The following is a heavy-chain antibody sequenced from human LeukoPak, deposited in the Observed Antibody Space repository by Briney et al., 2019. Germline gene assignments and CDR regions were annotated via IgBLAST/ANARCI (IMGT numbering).Heavy chain of an antibody. CDR1: GFTFSSYA. CDR3: ARDKDRITMVRGVIITENNWFEP. Sequence: GRSLRLSCAASGFTFSSYAMHWVGQAPGQGLEWLAVISYDGSNKYYADSVKGRFYISSDKNQNTLYLQMNSLRAEDTAVYYCARDKDRITMVRGVIITENNWFEPWGQGTLVTVSS. J-gene: IGHJ5*02. D-gene: IGHD3-10*01. V-gene: IGHV3-30-3*01. CDR2: ISYDGSNK.